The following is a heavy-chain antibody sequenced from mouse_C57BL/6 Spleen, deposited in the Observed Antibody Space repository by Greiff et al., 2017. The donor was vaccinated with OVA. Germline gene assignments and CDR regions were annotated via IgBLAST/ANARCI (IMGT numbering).Heavy chain of an antibody. CDR3: AGYYYGSRGY. Sequence: QVQLQQPGAELVRPGTSVKLSCKASGYTFTSYWMHWVKQRPGQGLEWIGVIDPSDSYTNYNQKFKGKATLTVDTSSSTAYKQLSSLTSEDSAVYYCAGYYYGSRGYWGQGTTLTVSS. V-gene: IGHV1-59*01. J-gene: IGHJ2*01. CDR1: GYTFTSYW. D-gene: IGHD1-1*01. CDR2: IDPSDSYT.